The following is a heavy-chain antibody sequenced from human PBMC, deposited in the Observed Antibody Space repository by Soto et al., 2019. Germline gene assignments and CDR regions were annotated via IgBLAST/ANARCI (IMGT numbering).Heavy chain of an antibody. D-gene: IGHD3-9*01. Sequence: QVQLVQSGAEVKKPGASVKVSCKASGYTFTSYGISWVRQAPGQGLEWMGWISAYNGNTNYAQKLQGRVTMTTDTSTSTAYMELRSLRSDDTPVYYCARAPRGYFDWLPLANWGQGTLVTVSS. CDR3: ARAPRGYFDWLPLAN. CDR2: ISAYNGNT. CDR1: GYTFTSYG. J-gene: IGHJ4*02. V-gene: IGHV1-18*01.